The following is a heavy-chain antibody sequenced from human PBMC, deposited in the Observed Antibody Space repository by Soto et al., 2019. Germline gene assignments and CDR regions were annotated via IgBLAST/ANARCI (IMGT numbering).Heavy chain of an antibody. J-gene: IGHJ4*02. CDR3: ARDRHSSSWYPFDY. D-gene: IGHD6-13*01. CDR1: GFTFSSYS. CDR2: ISSSSSTI. Sequence: EVQLVESGGGLVQPGGSLRLSCAASGFTFSSYSMNWVRQAPGKGLEWVSYISSSSSTIYYADSVKGRFTISRDNAKNSLYLQMNSLRDEDTAVYYCARDRHSSSWYPFDYWGQGTLVTVSS. V-gene: IGHV3-48*02.